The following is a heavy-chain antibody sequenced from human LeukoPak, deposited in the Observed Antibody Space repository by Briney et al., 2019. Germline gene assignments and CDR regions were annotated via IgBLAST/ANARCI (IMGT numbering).Heavy chain of an antibody. D-gene: IGHD6-13*01. CDR3: ARIYSSSWYYFDY. CDR1: GFTFSDYY. J-gene: IGHJ4*02. V-gene: IGHV3-11*01. CDR2: ISGSGSTI. Sequence: PGGSLRLSCAASGFTFSDYYMSWIRQAPGKGLEWVSYISGSGSTISYADSVKGRFTISRDNAKNSLSLQMNTLRAEDTAVYYCARIYSSSWYYFDYWGKGTRVTVSS.